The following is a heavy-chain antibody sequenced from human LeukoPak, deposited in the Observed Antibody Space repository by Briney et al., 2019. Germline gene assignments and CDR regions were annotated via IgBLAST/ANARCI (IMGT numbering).Heavy chain of an antibody. D-gene: IGHD2-8*01. J-gene: IGHJ4*02. CDR1: GFTFSNAW. CDR2: VKSKTDGGTI. CDR3: TTDEWD. V-gene: IGHV3-15*01. Sequence: PGGSLRLPCAASGFTFSNAWMSWVRQAPGKGLEWVGRVKSKTDGGTIDYPAPVKGRFTISKNTLDLQMNSLKIEDTAVYYCTTDEWDWGQGTLVTVSS.